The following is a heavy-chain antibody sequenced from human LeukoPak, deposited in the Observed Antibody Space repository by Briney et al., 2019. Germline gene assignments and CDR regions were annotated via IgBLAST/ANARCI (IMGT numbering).Heavy chain of an antibody. V-gene: IGHV3-43*01. CDR3: TREVLVRGVRYYGMDV. CDR1: GFTFDDYG. CDR2: ITWDGRSA. Sequence: PGGSLRLSCAASGFTFDDYGMHWVRQAPGKGLEWLSLITWDGRSAYYADSVRGRFTIFRDNSKNTLYLQMDSLRSEDTAVFYCTREVLVRGVRYYGMDVWGQGTTVTVSS. D-gene: IGHD3-10*01. J-gene: IGHJ6*02.